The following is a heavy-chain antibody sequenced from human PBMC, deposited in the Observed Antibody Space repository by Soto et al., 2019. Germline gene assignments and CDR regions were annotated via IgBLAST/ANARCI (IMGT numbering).Heavy chain of an antibody. CDR2: ISGSGGST. V-gene: IGHV3-23*01. CDR1: GFTFSSYA. J-gene: IGHJ6*02. CDR3: AKDLCGGSCYDSYGMGV. D-gene: IGHD2-15*01. Sequence: EVQVLESGGGLVQPGGSLRLSCAASGFTFSSYAMSWVRQAPGKGLEWVSAISGSGGSTYYADSVKGRFTISRDNSKNTLYLQMNSLRAEDTAVYYCAKDLCGGSCYDSYGMGVWGQGTTVTVSS.